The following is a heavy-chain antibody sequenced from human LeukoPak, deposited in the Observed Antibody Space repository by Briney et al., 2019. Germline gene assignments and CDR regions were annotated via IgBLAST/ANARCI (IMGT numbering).Heavy chain of an antibody. D-gene: IGHD3-22*01. V-gene: IGHV4-34*01. CDR3: ARGPNYYDRSGIDY. Sequence: PSETLSLTCAVYGGSFSGYYWSWIRQPPGKGLEWIGEINHSGNTNYNPSLKSRVTISVDTSKNQSSLKLSSVTAADTAVYYCARGPNYYDRSGIDYWGQGTMVTVSS. CDR1: GGSFSGYY. CDR2: INHSGNT. J-gene: IGHJ4*02.